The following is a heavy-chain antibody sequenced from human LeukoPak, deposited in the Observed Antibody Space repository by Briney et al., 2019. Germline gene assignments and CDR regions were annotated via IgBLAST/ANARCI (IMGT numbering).Heavy chain of an antibody. Sequence: GGSLRLSCAASGFTFSTYNMNWVRQAPGKGLEWVSYISSSGSTIYYADSVKGRFTISRDNAKNSLYLQMNSLRAEDTALYYCARVGYYYDSSIFDDWGQGTLVTVSS. CDR2: ISSSGSTI. D-gene: IGHD3-22*01. J-gene: IGHJ4*02. CDR3: ARVGYYYDSSIFDD. CDR1: GFTFSTYN. V-gene: IGHV3-48*03.